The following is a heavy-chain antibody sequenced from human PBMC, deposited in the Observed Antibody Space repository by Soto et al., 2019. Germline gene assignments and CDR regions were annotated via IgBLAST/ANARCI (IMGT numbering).Heavy chain of an antibody. CDR3: AKDIRRSWVFDP. CDR1: GFTFSSSA. Sequence: GGSLRLSCAASGFTFSSSALTWVRQAPGKGLEWVSCISDSGTRTYYADSVRGRFTISRDNSKNTLYLQMSSLRVEDTAIYYCAKDIRRSWVFDPWGQGTLVTVSS. J-gene: IGHJ5*02. V-gene: IGHV3-23*01. D-gene: IGHD6-13*01. CDR2: ISDSGTRT.